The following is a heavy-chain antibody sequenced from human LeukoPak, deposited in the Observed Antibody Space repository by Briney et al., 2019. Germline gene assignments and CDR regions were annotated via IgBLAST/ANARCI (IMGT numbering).Heavy chain of an antibody. J-gene: IGHJ4*02. V-gene: IGHV3-53*01. CDR2: LYSAGAT. D-gene: IGHD3-10*01. Sequence: PGGSLRLSCAVSGFTVSSNYMSWVRQAPGKGLEWVSILYSAGATYYADSVRGRFTIARDNSKNTVFLQMSSLRAEDTAVYYCASGEVGVRKYYSDPFHHWGQGTLVTVSS. CDR1: GFTVSSNY. CDR3: ASGEVGVRKYYSDPFHH.